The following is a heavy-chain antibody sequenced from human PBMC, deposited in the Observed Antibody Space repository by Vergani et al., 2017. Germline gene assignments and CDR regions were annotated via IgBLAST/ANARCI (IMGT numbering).Heavy chain of an antibody. CDR2: IIPIFGTA. Sequence: QVQLVQSGAEVKKPGSSVKVSCKASGGTFSSYAISWVRQAPGQGLEWMGGIIPIFGTATYAQKFQGRVTITADESTSTAYMELSSLRSADTAVYYWASARGSSALGISDYWGQGTLVTVSS. CDR1: GGTFSSYA. V-gene: IGHV1-69*13. J-gene: IGHJ4*02. D-gene: IGHD6-13*01. CDR3: ASARGSSALGISDY.